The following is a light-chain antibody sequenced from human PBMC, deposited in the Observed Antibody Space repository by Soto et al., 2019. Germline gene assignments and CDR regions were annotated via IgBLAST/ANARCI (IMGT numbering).Light chain of an antibody. CDR3: QQRTDWPT. CDR1: QSVSHF. CDR2: DTS. V-gene: IGKV3-11*01. Sequence: EIVLTQSPATLSLSPGESATLSCRASQSVSHFLAWYQQKPGQAPRLLIYDTSSRATGIPGRFSGSGSGTXXXXTIDILEPADAAVYYCQQRTDWPTFGGGTKVEI. J-gene: IGKJ4*01.